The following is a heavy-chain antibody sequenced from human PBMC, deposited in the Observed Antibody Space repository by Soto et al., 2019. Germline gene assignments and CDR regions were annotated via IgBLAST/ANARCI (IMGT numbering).Heavy chain of an antibody. CDR3: ARVSMQQLVLNWFDP. CDR2: ISSSSSYI. D-gene: IGHD6-13*01. J-gene: IGHJ5*02. CDR1: GFTFSSYS. Sequence: TGGSLRLSCAASGFTFSSYSMNWVRQAPGKGLEWVSSISSSSSYIYYADSVKGRFTISRDNAKNSLYLQMNSLRAEDTAVYYCARVSMQQLVLNWFDPWGQGTLVTVSS. V-gene: IGHV3-21*01.